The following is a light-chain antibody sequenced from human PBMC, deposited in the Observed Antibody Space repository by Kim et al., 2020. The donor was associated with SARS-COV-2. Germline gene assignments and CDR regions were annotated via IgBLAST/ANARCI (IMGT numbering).Light chain of an antibody. Sequence: ALGQTVRNTCQGDTLRSYYASWYRLKPGQAPILVIYATNKRPSGIPDRFSGSSSGNTASLTITGAQAEDEGDYYCDSRDSSGTRLLFGGGTQLTVL. J-gene: IGLJ2*01. CDR1: TLRSYY. V-gene: IGLV3-19*01. CDR2: ATN. CDR3: DSRDSSGTRLL.